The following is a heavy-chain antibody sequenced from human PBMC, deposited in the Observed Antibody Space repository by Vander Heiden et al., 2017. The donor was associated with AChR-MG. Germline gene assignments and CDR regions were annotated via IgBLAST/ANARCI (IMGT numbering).Heavy chain of an antibody. CDR3: ARGRWERSFQMNY. Sequence: QVQLVQSGAEVKKPGASVKVSCKASGYTFTSYDINWVRQATGQGLEWMGWMNPNSGNTGYGQMFQGRVTMTRDTSITTAYLELSSLRSEDTAVYDCARGRWERSFQMNYWGQGTLVTVSS. J-gene: IGHJ4*02. CDR2: MNPNSGNT. V-gene: IGHV1-8*01. CDR1: GYTFTSYD. D-gene: IGHD1-26*01.